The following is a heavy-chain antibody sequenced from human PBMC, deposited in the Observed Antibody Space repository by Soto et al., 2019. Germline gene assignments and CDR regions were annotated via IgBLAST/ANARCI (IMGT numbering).Heavy chain of an antibody. V-gene: IGHV3-23*01. CDR3: AIPSGLTVTGPDY. CDR1: GFRFSNDS. Sequence: FMSLASAAPGFRFSNDSMSWVRQAPGKGLEWVSAISGNGDATYYADSVKGRVTISRDNSKNTLFLQMNSLRAEDTAVYPCAIPSGLTVTGPDYWAQGTLVTVS. J-gene: IGHJ4*02. CDR2: ISGNGDAT. D-gene: IGHD6-19*01.